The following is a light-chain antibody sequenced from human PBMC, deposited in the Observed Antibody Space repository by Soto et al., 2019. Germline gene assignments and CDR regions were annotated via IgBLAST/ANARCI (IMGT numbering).Light chain of an antibody. J-gene: IGKJ4*01. CDR3: QQYNNWPLT. CDR2: GAS. Sequence: EIVVTQSPATLSVSPGERATLSCRASQSVSSNLAWYQQKPGQAPRLLIYGASNRATGIPARFSGSGSGTEFTPTISSLQSEDLAVYSCQQYNNWPLTFGGGTKVEIK. CDR1: QSVSSN. V-gene: IGKV3-15*01.